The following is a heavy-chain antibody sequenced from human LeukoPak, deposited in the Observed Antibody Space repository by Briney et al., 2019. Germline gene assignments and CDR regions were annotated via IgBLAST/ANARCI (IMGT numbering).Heavy chain of an antibody. V-gene: IGHV3-7*01. CDR1: AFTFSNYW. CDR2: IKEDGGEI. CDR3: ARDRGYSTFDY. Sequence: HSGGSLRLSCAAFAFTFSNYWMSWVRQAPGKGPEWVANIKEDGGEINYLDSVKGRFTISRDNAKNSLYQQMNRLRAEDTAVYYCARDRGYSTFDYWGQGTLATVSS. J-gene: IGHJ4*02. D-gene: IGHD4-23*01.